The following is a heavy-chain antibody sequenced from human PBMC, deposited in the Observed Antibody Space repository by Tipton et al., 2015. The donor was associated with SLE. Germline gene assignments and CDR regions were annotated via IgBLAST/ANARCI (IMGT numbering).Heavy chain of an antibody. D-gene: IGHD5-24*01. V-gene: IGHV4-39*07. CDR1: GGSISSSDYY. J-gene: IGHJ4*02. CDR3: AKDYNHANAEYN. Sequence: TLSLTCTVSGGSISSSDYYWGWIRQPLGKGLEWIGEIDQYGATNSNPSLKSRVSISVDKSKNQFSLKLSSVTVADTAVYYCAKDYNHANAEYNWGQGTLVIVSS. CDR2: IDQYGAT.